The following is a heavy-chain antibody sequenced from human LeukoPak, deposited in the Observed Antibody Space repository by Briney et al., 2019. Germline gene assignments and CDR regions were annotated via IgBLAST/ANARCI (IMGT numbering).Heavy chain of an antibody. D-gene: IGHD3-22*01. V-gene: IGHV3-21*01. J-gene: IGHJ4*02. Sequence: GGTLRLSCAASGFTFSSYSMNWVRQAPGKGLEWVSSISSSSSYIYYADSVKGRFTISRDNAKNSLYLQRNSLRAEDTAVYYCARGDYYDSSGYYYSRGPIDYWGQGTLVTVSS. CDR1: GFTFSSYS. CDR3: ARGDYYDSSGYYYSRGPIDY. CDR2: ISSSSSYI.